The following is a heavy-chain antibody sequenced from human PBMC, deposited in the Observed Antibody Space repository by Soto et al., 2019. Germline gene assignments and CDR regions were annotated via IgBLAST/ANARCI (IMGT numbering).Heavy chain of an antibody. Sequence: QVQLVQSGAEVKKPGASVKVSCKASGYTFTNHDINWVRQATGQGLEWMGWMNSNSGDTGYAQKFQGRVTMTRDTSISTAYMELGSLRSEDTAVYYCARGSGSNGRDWFDPWGQGTLVTVSS. D-gene: IGHD1-26*01. CDR3: ARGSGSNGRDWFDP. CDR2: MNSNSGDT. V-gene: IGHV1-8*01. CDR1: GYTFTNHD. J-gene: IGHJ5*02.